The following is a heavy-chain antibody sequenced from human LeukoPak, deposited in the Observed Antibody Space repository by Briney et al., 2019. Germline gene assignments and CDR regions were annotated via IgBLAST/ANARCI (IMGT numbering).Heavy chain of an antibody. CDR1: GFIFSGYG. J-gene: IGHJ2*01. D-gene: IGHD3-10*01. Sequence: GGSLRLSCAASGFIFSGYGMNWVRQAPGKGLEWVSSISSGGSYMYYADSLKGRFTISRDNAKNSLYLQMNSLRAEDTAVYYCARVGAKGGWYFDLWGRGTLVTVSS. CDR3: ARVGAKGGWYFDL. CDR2: ISSGGSYM. V-gene: IGHV3-21*01.